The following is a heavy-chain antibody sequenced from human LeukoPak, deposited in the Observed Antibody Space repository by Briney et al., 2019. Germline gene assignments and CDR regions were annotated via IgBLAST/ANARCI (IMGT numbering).Heavy chain of an antibody. CDR1: GFTLSSYW. V-gene: IGHV3-7*03. Sequence: GRSLRLSCAASGFTLSSYWMSWVRQAPGEGLEWVANIKEDGSEKYYVDSVKGRFTISRDNAQNSVYLHMNSLTAEDTALYYCARDWVAGVPFDAFDIWGQGTMVSVSS. CDR3: ARDWVAGVPFDAFDI. CDR2: IKEDGSEK. J-gene: IGHJ3*02. D-gene: IGHD3-10*01.